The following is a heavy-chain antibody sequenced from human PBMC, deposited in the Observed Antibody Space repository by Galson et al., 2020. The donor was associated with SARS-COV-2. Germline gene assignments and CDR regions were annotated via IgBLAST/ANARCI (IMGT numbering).Heavy chain of an antibody. J-gene: IGHJ6*02. CDR1: GFTFSSYG. V-gene: IGHV3-33*01. CDR3: ARGGVVVVAATEYYYYYYGMDV. Sequence: GGSLRLSCAASGFTFSSYGMHWVRQAPGKGLEWVAVIWYDGSNKYYADSVKGRFTISRDNSKNTLYLQMNSLRAEDTAVYYCARGGVVVVAATEYYYYYYGMDVWGQGTTVTVSS. D-gene: IGHD2-15*01. CDR2: IWYDGSNK.